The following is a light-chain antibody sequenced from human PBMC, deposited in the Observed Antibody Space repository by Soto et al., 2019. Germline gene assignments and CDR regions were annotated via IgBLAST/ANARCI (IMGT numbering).Light chain of an antibody. CDR2: GAS. CDR3: QEYGSSPWT. V-gene: IGKV3-20*01. J-gene: IGKJ1*01. Sequence: ETVLTQSPATLSLSPGERATLSCRASQTIRSNYLAWYRQTPGQAPRLLIYGASNRATGIADRFSGSGSGTDFPLILSRLEAEDFGLDYFQEYGSSPWTFGQGTKLEIK. CDR1: QTIRSNY.